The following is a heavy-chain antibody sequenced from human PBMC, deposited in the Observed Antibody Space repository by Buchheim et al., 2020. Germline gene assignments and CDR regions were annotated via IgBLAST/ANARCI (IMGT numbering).Heavy chain of an antibody. CDR3: AKDDRIELEVGYYYGMDV. V-gene: IGHV3-23*01. CDR2: ISGSGDST. D-gene: IGHD1-7*01. CDR1: GFTFSTYG. J-gene: IGHJ6*02. Sequence: EVQLLESGGDLVQPGGSLRLSCAASGFTFSTYGMSWVRQAPGKGLEWVSDISGSGDSTYYADSVKGRFTISRDNSKNTLYLQLNSLRAEDTAVYYCAKDDRIELEVGYYYGMDVWGQGT.